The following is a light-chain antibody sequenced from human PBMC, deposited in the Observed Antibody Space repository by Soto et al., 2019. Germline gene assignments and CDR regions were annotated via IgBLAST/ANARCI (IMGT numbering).Light chain of an antibody. CDR3: QQYGTSPGWT. Sequence: EIVLTQSPGTLSLSPGERATLSCRASQSVSSRYLVWYQQRPGQAPRLLIYAASSRATGIPDRFSGSGSGTDFTLTISRLEPEDFAVYYCQQYGTSPGWTFGQGTKVEIK. J-gene: IGKJ1*01. CDR1: QSVSSRY. V-gene: IGKV3-20*01. CDR2: AAS.